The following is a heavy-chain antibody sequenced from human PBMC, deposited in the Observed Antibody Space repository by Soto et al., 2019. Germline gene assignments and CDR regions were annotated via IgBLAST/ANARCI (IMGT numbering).Heavy chain of an antibody. J-gene: IGHJ5*01. D-gene: IGHD3-3*01. CDR3: AGLSGDGFWNSYSPYNSFES. V-gene: IGHV3-48*03. CDR2: INGSGDVK. CDR1: GFAFANYG. Sequence: EVQLVESGGGLVQPGGSLRLSCAASGFAFANYGMHWVRQAPGKGLEWVSSINGSGDVKYYADSVEGRFTISRDNAKNALFLQMANLRAEDTAIYYCAGLSGDGFWNSYSPYNSFESWGQGALVTVSS.